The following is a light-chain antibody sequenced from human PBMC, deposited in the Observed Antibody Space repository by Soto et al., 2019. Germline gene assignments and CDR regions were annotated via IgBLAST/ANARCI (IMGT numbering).Light chain of an antibody. CDR1: QGISSY. CDR2: AAS. J-gene: IGKJ5*01. CDR3: QQLNSYPIT. V-gene: IGKV1-9*01. Sequence: DIHVTQSPSFLSASVEHRVTITCRASQGISSYLAWYQQKPGKAPKLLIYAASTLQSGVPSRFSGSGSGTEFTLTISSLQPEDFATYYCQQLNSYPITFGQGTRLEIK.